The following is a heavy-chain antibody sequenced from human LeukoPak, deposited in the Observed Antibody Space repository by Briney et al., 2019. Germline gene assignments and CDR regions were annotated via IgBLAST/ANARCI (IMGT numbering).Heavy chain of an antibody. CDR3: ARAETLWWGNDY. V-gene: IGHV3-21*01. Sequence: GGSLRLSCAASGFTFSTYSMNWVRQTPGKGLEWVSSISSNSTYVYYADSVKGRFTISRDNAKNSLYLQMNSLRAEDTAVYYCARAETLWWGNDYWGQGTLVTVSS. D-gene: IGHD2-21*01. J-gene: IGHJ4*02. CDR2: ISSNSTYV. CDR1: GFTFSTYS.